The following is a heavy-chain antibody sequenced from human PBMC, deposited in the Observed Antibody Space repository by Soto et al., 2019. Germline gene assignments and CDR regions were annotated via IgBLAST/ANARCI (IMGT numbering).Heavy chain of an antibody. CDR3: ASRGNSYGYPDY. V-gene: IGHV3-30*04. CDR1: GFTFSSYA. Sequence: GGSLRLSCAASGFTFSSYAMHWVRQAPGKGLEWVAVISYDGSNKYYADSVKGRFTISRDNSKNTLYLQMNSLRAEDTAVYYCASRGNSYGYPDYWGQGTLVTVSS. CDR2: ISYDGSNK. D-gene: IGHD5-18*01. J-gene: IGHJ4*02.